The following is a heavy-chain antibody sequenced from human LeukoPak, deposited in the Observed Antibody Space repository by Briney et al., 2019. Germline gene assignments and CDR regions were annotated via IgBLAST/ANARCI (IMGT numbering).Heavy chain of an antibody. J-gene: IGHJ6*03. CDR3: VRGIEVGSGYMDV. CDR1: GFTFSSHA. Sequence: GGSLRLSCAASGFTFSSHAMSWVRQAPGKGLEWVSVTYSGGSTYYADSVKGRFTISRDNSKNTLYLQMNSLRAEDTAVYYCVRGIEVGSGYMDVWGKGTTVTISS. V-gene: IGHV3-66*01. D-gene: IGHD3-22*01. CDR2: TYSGGST.